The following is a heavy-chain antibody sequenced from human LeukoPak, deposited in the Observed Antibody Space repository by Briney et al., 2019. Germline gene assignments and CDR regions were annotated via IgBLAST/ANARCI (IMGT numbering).Heavy chain of an antibody. V-gene: IGHV4-59*06. CDR2: IYYSGST. CDR1: GDSISNYY. J-gene: IGHJ6*02. Sequence: SETLSLTCTVSGDSISNYYWSWIRQHPGKGLEWIGYIYYSGSTYYNPSLKSRVTISVDTSKNQFSLKLSSVTAADTAVYYCARAVYGSGSYYYYGMDVWGQGTTVTVSS. CDR3: ARAVYGSGSYYYYGMDV. D-gene: IGHD3-10*01.